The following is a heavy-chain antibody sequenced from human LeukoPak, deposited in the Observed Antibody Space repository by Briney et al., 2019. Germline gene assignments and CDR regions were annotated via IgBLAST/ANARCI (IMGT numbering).Heavy chain of an antibody. CDR1: GFTFGTYW. CDR3: ARDQVGALDF. Sequence: PGGSLRLSCAVSGFTFGTYWMAWVRQAPGKGLEWVANMKYDGTTKHYADSVKGRFTISRDNAKNSLYLQMNSLRAEDTAVYYCARDQVGALDFWGLGSLVTVSS. D-gene: IGHD3-16*01. V-gene: IGHV3-7*01. J-gene: IGHJ4*02. CDR2: MKYDGTTK.